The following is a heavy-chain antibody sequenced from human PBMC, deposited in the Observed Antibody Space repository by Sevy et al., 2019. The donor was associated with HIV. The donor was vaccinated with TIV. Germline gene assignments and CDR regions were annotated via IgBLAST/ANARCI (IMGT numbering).Heavy chain of an antibody. V-gene: IGHV3-7*03. D-gene: IGHD2-2*01. CDR1: GFTFSTYW. CDR3: ARGEYCSTSTCSTFDY. J-gene: IGHJ4*02. Sequence: GGSLRLSCAASGFTFSTYWMSWVRQAPGKGLEWVANIKQDGSERDYVDSVKGRFTIARDNAKKLLYLQMNSLRADDTAVYFCARGEYCSTSTCSTFDYWGQGTLVTVSS. CDR2: IKQDGSER.